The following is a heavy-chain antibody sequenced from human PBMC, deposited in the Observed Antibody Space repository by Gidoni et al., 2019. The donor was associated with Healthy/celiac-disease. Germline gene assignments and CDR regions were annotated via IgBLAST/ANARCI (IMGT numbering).Heavy chain of an antibody. CDR3: ARVQSYYYYYMDV. CDR2: ISYDGSNK. Sequence: QVQLVESGGGVVQPGRSLRLSCPASGFTFSSYAMHWVRQAPGKGLEWVAVISYDGSNKYYADSVKGRFTISRDNSKNTLYLQMNSLRAEDTAVYYCARVQSYYYYYMDVWGKGTTVTVSS. CDR1: GFTFSSYA. J-gene: IGHJ6*03. V-gene: IGHV3-30-3*01.